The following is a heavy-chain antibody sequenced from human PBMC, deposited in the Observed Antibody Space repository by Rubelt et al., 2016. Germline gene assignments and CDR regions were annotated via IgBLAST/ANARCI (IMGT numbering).Heavy chain of an antibody. V-gene: IGHV4-39*01. CDR3: ARHGPGYSYGDLDY. CDR2: IYYSGSS. Sequence: QLQLQESGPGLVKPSETLSLTYTVSGGSISSRSYYWGWIRQPPGKGLEWVGSIYYSGSSYYNPSLESRVTLSVDTATNQASRERSSVTAADTAVYYCARHGPGYSYGDLDYWGQGTLVTVSS. J-gene: IGHJ4*02. CDR1: GGSISSRSYY. D-gene: IGHD5-18*01.